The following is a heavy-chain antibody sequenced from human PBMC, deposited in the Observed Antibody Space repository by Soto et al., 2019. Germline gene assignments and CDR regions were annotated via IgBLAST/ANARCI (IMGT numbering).Heavy chain of an antibody. D-gene: IGHD6-13*01. CDR2: VSYVGSNE. CDR1: GFTFNSYG. V-gene: IGHV3-30*18. Sequence: QVQLAESGGGVVQPGRSLRLSCAASGFTFNSYGMHWVRQAPGKGLEWVAAVSYVGSNENYADSVKGRFTISRDNSKNMVCLLMNSVRPEDTAVYYCAKALYSSRRYYFDCWGQGTLVTVSS. CDR3: AKALYSSRRYYFDC. J-gene: IGHJ4*02.